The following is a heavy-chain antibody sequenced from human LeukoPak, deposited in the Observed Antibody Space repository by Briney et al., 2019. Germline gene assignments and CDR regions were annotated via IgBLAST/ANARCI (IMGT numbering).Heavy chain of an antibody. CDR3: ARSYGSGSYYTNWFDP. D-gene: IGHD3-10*01. CDR1: GYSFTSYW. J-gene: IGHJ5*02. V-gene: IGHV5-51*01. CDR2: IYPGDSDT. Sequence: GESLKISCKGSGYSFTSYWIGWVRQMLGKGLEWMGIIYPGDSDTRYSPSFQGQVTISADKSISTAYLQWSSLKASDTAMYYCARSYGSGSYYTNWFDPWGQGTLVTVSS.